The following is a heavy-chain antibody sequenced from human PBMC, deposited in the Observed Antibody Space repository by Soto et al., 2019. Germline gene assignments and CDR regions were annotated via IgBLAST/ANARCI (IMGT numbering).Heavy chain of an antibody. J-gene: IGHJ6*02. V-gene: IGHV1-69*06. CDR2: IIPIFGTA. CDR3: ARDNRDIVVVVAAPYYYYGMDV. Sequence: SVKVSCKASGGTFSSYAISWVRQAPGQGLEWMGGIIPIFGTANYAQKFQGRVTITADKSTSTAYMELSSLRSEDTAVYYCARDNRDIVVVVAAPYYYYGMDVWGQGTTVTVSS. D-gene: IGHD2-15*01. CDR1: GGTFSSYA.